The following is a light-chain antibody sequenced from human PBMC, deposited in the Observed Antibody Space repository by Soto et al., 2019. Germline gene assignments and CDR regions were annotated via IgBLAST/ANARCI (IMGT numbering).Light chain of an antibody. V-gene: IGKV3-11*01. J-gene: IGKJ3*01. Sequence: EIVLTQSPATLSLSPGERATLSCMASQSVSSYVAWYQQKPGQAPRPLIYDASNMATGIPARFSGSGSGTDFTLTISSLEPEDCAVYYCQQRSNWPPQVTFGPGTKVDIK. CDR3: QQRSNWPPQVT. CDR2: DAS. CDR1: QSVSSY.